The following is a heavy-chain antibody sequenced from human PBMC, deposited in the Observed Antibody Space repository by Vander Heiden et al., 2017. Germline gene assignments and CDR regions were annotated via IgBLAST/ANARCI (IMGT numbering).Heavy chain of an antibody. J-gene: IGHJ4*02. D-gene: IGHD3-10*01. CDR2: IWYDGSNK. Sequence: QVLLVESGGGVVQPGRSLRPSCAASRFTFSNYGMHWVRQVPGKGLEWVAVIWYDGSNKYYADSVKGRVTISRDNSKNTLSLQMNSLRAEDTAVYYCAKDPAGNRGTLDYWGQGTLVTVSS. CDR1: RFTFSNYG. V-gene: IGHV3-33*06. CDR3: AKDPAGNRGTLDY.